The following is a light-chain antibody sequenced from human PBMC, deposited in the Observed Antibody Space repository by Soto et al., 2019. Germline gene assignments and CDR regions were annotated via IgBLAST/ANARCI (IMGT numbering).Light chain of an antibody. CDR2: AAS. Sequence: DIQMTQSPSSLSASVGDTVTITCRASQGIIDYLAWYQQRPGKVPKLLIYAASTLQTGVPSRFSGSGAGTDFTLTISSLQPEDVGTYYCQKYDNAPQTFGQGTSVEIK. J-gene: IGKJ1*01. CDR1: QGIIDY. V-gene: IGKV1-27*01. CDR3: QKYDNAPQT.